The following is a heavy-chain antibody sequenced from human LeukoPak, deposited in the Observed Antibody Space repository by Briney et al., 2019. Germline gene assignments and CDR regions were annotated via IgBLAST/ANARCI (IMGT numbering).Heavy chain of an antibody. CDR2: VNPNSGGT. V-gene: IGHV1-2*02. CDR3: ARDHCTRTSCYEDYYYGMDV. D-gene: IGHD2-2*01. Sequence: ASVKVSFNASGYNFTGYYMHWLRQAPGQGLEWMGWVNPNSGGTEYAQKFQGRVTMTRDTSLNTAYMELSRLRSDDTAVYYCARDHCTRTSCYEDYYYGMDVWGQGTTVTVSS. J-gene: IGHJ6*02. CDR1: GYNFTGYY.